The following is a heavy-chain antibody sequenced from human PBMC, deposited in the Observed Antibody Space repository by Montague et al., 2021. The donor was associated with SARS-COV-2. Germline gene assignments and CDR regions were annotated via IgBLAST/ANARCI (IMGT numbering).Heavy chain of an antibody. CDR2: FYYSGST. Sequence: TLSLTCTVSGGSLSSGGYYWSWIRQLPGKGLEWLGYFYYSGSTYYNPSLKGRVFISADMSKNQFFLNLTSVTAADAAVYYCARDLGRTGYCYGLDVWGQGTTVTVSS. CDR1: GGSLSSGGYY. CDR3: ARDLGRTGYCYGLDV. J-gene: IGHJ6*02. D-gene: IGHD3/OR15-3a*01. V-gene: IGHV4-31*03.